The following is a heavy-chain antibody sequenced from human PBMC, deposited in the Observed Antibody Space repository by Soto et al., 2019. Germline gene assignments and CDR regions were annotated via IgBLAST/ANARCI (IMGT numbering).Heavy chain of an antibody. CDR3: ANFYPSSSWSERDY. Sequence: EVQLLESGGGLVQPGGSLRLSCAASGFTFSSYAMSWVRQAPGKGLEWVSAISGSGCSTYYADSVKGRFTISRDNSKNTLYLQMNSLRAEDTAVYYCANFYPSSSWSERDYWGQGTLVTVSS. V-gene: IGHV3-23*01. CDR2: ISGSGCST. CDR1: GFTFSSYA. J-gene: IGHJ4*02. D-gene: IGHD6-13*01.